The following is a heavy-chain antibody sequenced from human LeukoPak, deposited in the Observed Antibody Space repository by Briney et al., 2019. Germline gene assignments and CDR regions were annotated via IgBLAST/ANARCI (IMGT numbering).Heavy chain of an antibody. J-gene: IGHJ4*02. Sequence: SETLSLTCAVSGYSISSGYYWGWIRQPPGKGLEWTGSIYHSGSTYYNPSLKSRVTISVDTSKNQFSLKLSSVTAADTAVYYCARDRGSRSSGWYVDWGQGTLVTVSS. D-gene: IGHD6-19*01. CDR1: GYSISSGYY. V-gene: IGHV4-38-2*02. CDR2: IYHSGST. CDR3: ARDRGSRSSGWYVD.